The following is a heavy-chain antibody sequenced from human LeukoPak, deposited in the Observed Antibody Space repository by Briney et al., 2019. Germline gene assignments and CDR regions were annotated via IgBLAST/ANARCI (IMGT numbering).Heavy chain of an antibody. CDR3: ARRGYNFGLGAFDI. Sequence: GASVTVSCKASVYTFTGYYMQWVRQAPGQGLEWMGWINPNSGGTNYAQKFQGRVTMTRDTSISTAHMELSRLRSDDTAVYYCARRGYNFGLGAFDIWGQGTMVTVSS. V-gene: IGHV1-2*02. J-gene: IGHJ3*02. D-gene: IGHD5-12*01. CDR2: INPNSGGT. CDR1: VYTFTGYY.